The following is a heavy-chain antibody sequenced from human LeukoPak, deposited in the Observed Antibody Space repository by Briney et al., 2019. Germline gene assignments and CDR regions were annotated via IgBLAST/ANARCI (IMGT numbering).Heavy chain of an antibody. V-gene: IGHV3-30*04. Sequence: PGGSLRLSCAASGFTFSSYAMHWVRQAPGKGLEWVAVISYDGSNKYYADSVKGRFTISRDNAKNSLYLQMNSLRAEDTAVYYCARGMEDKLRYFDWLSLSVYYYMDVWGKGTTVTVSS. J-gene: IGHJ6*03. CDR1: GFTFSSYA. CDR2: ISYDGSNK. D-gene: IGHD3-9*01. CDR3: ARGMEDKLRYFDWLSLSVYYYMDV.